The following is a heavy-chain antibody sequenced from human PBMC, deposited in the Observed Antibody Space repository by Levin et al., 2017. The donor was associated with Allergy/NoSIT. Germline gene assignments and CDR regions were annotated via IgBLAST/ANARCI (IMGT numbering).Heavy chain of an antibody. V-gene: IGHV3-7*01. CDR3: ARDYYHNSRGNGCYYY. CDR1: GFEFSDFW. Sequence: PGGSLRLSCATSGFEFSDFWMTWVRQAPGKGLEWVANIKEDGREIHYADTVRGRFTISRDNSKNTLYLQMSGLRAEDTAVYYCARDYYHNSRGNGCYYYWGQGTLVSVTS. D-gene: IGHD3-22*01. J-gene: IGHJ4*02. CDR2: IKEDGREI.